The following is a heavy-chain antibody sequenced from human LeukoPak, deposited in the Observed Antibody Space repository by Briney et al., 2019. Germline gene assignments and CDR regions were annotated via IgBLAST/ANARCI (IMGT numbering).Heavy chain of an antibody. J-gene: IGHJ6*02. CDR1: GFTFSSYA. V-gene: IGHV3-30-3*01. CDR2: ISYDGSNK. D-gene: IGHD2-15*01. Sequence: GGSLRLSCAASGFTFSSYAMHWVRQAPGKGLEWVAVISYDGSNKYYADSVKGRFTISRDNSKNTRYLQMNSLRAEDTAVYYCARATRGYCSGGSCYGMDVWGQGTTVTVSS. CDR3: ARATRGYCSGGSCYGMDV.